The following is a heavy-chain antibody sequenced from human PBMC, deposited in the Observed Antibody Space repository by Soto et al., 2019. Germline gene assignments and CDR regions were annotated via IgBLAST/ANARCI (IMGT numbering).Heavy chain of an antibody. CDR1: GGSISSSSYY. D-gene: IGHD2-2*01. CDR3: ASGKVVPAAYWSYYYYYYGMDV. Sequence: SETLSLTCTVSGGSISSSSYYWGWIRQPPGKGLEWIGSIYYSGSTYYNPSLKSRVTISVDTSKNQFSLKLSSVTAADTAVYYCASGKVVPAAYWSYYYYYYGMDVWGQGTTVTVSS. CDR2: IYYSGST. J-gene: IGHJ6*02. V-gene: IGHV4-39*01.